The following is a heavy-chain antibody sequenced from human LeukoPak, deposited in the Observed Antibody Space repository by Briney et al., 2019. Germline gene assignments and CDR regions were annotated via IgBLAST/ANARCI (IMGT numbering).Heavy chain of an antibody. CDR2: IYHSGST. CDR1: GYSISGGYY. CDR3: ARRAGYCSSTSCYNWFDP. J-gene: IGHJ5*02. D-gene: IGHD2-2*01. V-gene: IGHV4-38-2*01. Sequence: SETLSLTCAVSGYSISGGYYWGWIRQPPGKGLEWIGSIYHSGSTYYNLSLKSRVTISVDTSKNQFSLKLSSVTAADTAVYYCARRAGYCSSTSCYNWFDPWGQGTLVTVSS.